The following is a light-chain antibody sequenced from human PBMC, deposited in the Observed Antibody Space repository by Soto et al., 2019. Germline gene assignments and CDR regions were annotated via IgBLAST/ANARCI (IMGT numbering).Light chain of an antibody. V-gene: IGKV3-11*01. CDR2: DAS. Sequence: DIVLTQSPATLSLSPGERATLSCRASQSVSSYLAWYQQKPGQAPRLLIYDASNRATGIPARFSGSESGTDFTLTISSLEPEDFAVYYCQQRSNWPPYTFGQGTKLEIK. CDR1: QSVSSY. CDR3: QQRSNWPPYT. J-gene: IGKJ2*01.